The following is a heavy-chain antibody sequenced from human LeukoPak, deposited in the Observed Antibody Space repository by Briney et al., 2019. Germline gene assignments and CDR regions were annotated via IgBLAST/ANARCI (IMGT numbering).Heavy chain of an antibody. CDR1: GFTFSSYS. D-gene: IGHD3-10*01. Sequence: GGSLRLSCAAPGFTFSSYSMNWVRQAPGKGLEWVSSISSSSSYIYYADSVKGRFTISRDNAKNSLYLQMNSLRAEDTAVYYCAAYGSGSYYNGDWGQGTLVTVSS. CDR3: AAYGSGSYYNGD. CDR2: ISSSSSYI. V-gene: IGHV3-21*01. J-gene: IGHJ4*02.